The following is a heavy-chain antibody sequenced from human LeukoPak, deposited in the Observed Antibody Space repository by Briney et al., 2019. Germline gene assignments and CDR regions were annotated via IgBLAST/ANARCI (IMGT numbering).Heavy chain of an antibody. CDR2: MNPNSGNT. CDR3: ARIDSSSSLSKSYYYYYMDV. D-gene: IGHD6-6*01. CDR1: GYTFTSYD. Sequence: GASVKVSCKASGYTFTSYDINWVRQATGQGLEWMGWMNPNSGNTGYAQKFQGRVTMTRNTSISTAYMELSSLRSEDTAVYYCARIDSSSSLSKSYYYYYMDVWGKGTTVTVSS. V-gene: IGHV1-8*01. J-gene: IGHJ6*03.